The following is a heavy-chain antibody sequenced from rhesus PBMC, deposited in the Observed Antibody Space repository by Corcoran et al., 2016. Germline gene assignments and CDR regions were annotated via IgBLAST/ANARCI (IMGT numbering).Heavy chain of an antibody. CDR3: AREIVGGAYLDY. CDR1: GGSISDAYY. Sequence: VQLPESGPGLVTPSETLSLTCAVSGGSISDAYYWPWIRQPPGKGLEWIGYIYGSCGGTNYNPSRKNRVTTAIDTSKNQFSRKLSSVTAADTAVYYCAREIVGGAYLDYWGQGVLVTVSS. D-gene: IGHD2-15*01. V-gene: IGHV4-106*01. J-gene: IGHJ4*01. CDR2: IYGSCGGT.